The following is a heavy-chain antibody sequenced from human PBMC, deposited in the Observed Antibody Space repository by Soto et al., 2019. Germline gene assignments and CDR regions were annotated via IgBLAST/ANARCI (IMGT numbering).Heavy chain of an antibody. D-gene: IGHD2-2*01. CDR1: GGSISSGGYY. CDR3: ARVRVVPAAIDLFPKSNWFDP. V-gene: IGHV4-31*03. Sequence: QVQLQESGPGLVKPSQTLSLTCTVSGGSISSGGYYWSWIRQHPGKGLEWIGYIYYSGSTYYNPSLKSRVTISVDTSKNQFSLKLSSVTAADTAVYYCARVRVVPAAIDLFPKSNWFDPWGQGTLVTVSS. CDR2: IYYSGST. J-gene: IGHJ5*02.